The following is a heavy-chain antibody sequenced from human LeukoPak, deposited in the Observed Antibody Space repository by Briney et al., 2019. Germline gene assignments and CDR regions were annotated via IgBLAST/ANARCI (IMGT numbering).Heavy chain of an antibody. V-gene: IGHV1-69*05. D-gene: IGHD3-3*01. Sequence: ASVKVSCKASGGTFSSYAISWVRQAPGQGLERMGGIIPIFGTANYAQKFQGRVTITTDESTSTAYMELSSLRSEDTAVYYCASRGITIFGVALYDAFDIWGQGTMVTVSS. CDR2: IIPIFGTA. CDR3: ASRGITIFGVALYDAFDI. CDR1: GGTFSSYA. J-gene: IGHJ3*02.